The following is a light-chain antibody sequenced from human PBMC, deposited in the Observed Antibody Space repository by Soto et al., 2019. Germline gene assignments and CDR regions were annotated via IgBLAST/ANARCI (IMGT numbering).Light chain of an antibody. V-gene: IGKV3-20*01. J-gene: IGKJ2*01. CDR1: QSVRTSD. CDR3: QHCGNSRYT. CDR2: GAF. Sequence: EVVLTQSPGTLSLSPGERATLSCRASQSVRTSDVTWYQHQPGQAPRLLIYGAFYRATDIPDRFSGSGSGTDFTLTISRLEAEDFAVYYCQHCGNSRYTFGQGTRLEIK.